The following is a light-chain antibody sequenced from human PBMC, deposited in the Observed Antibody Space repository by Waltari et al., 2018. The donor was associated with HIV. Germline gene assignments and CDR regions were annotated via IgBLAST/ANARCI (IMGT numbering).Light chain of an antibody. CDR2: RNN. V-gene: IGLV1-47*01. CDR1: SPNIGTNY. Sequence: QSVLTQPPSASGTPGQRVTISCSGSSPNIGTNYVYWYQHLPGTAPKLLIYRNNQRPSGVPGRFSGSKSGTSASLAISGLRSEDEADYYCATWDDSLSGSLFGGGTKLTVL. J-gene: IGLJ2*01. CDR3: ATWDDSLSGSL.